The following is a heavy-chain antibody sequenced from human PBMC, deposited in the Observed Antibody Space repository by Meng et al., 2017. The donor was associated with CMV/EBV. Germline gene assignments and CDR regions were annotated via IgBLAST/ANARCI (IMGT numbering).Heavy chain of an antibody. V-gene: IGHV1-69*05. Sequence: SVKVSCKASGGTFSSYAISWVRQAPGQGLEWMGGIIPIFGTANYAQKFQGRVTITTDESTSTAYMELSSLRSEDTAVYYCARDTDINYAGDLHYWGQGTPVTVSS. CDR1: GGTFSSYA. CDR2: IIPIFGTA. D-gene: IGHD2-21*01. CDR3: ARDTDINYAGDLHY. J-gene: IGHJ4*02.